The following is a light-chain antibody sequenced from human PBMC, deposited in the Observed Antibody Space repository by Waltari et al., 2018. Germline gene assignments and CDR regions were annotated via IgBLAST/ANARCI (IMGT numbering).Light chain of an antibody. V-gene: IGKV3-20*01. J-gene: IGKJ2*01. Sequence: VLTQSPGTLSLSPGERATLSCRASQRLTKNYLAWYQQKPGQAPRLLIYGASSRAAGLPDRFRCRGSGTDFTLTISRLEPEDFAVYYCQQYGSSIMYTFGQGTKLEIK. CDR2: GAS. CDR3: QQYGSSIMYT. CDR1: QRLTKNY.